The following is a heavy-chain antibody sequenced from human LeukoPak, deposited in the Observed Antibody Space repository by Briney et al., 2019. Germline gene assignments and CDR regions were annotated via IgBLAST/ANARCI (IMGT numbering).Heavy chain of an antibody. CDR3: AKGEGSSDYRTYDY. Sequence: GGSLRLSCAASGFTFSSYGMSWVRQAPGKGLEWVSAISGSGGSTYYADSVKGRFTISRDNSKNTLYLQMNSLRAEDTAVYYCAKGEGSSDYRTYDYWGQGTLVTVSS. V-gene: IGHV3-23*01. J-gene: IGHJ4*02. D-gene: IGHD3-22*01. CDR2: ISGSGGST. CDR1: GFTFSSYG.